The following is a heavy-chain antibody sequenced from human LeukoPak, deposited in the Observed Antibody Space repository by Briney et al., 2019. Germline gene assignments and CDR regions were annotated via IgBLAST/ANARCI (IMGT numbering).Heavy chain of an antibody. Sequence: PSETLSLTCTVSGGSISNYFWSWIRQPPGKGLEWIGYIYYSGSTYYNPSLKSRVTISVDTSKNQFSLKLSSVTAADTAVYYCASRVVPAAPSTYYYYYYMDVWGKGTTVTVSS. CDR3: ASRVVPAAPSTYYYYYYMDV. J-gene: IGHJ6*03. D-gene: IGHD2-2*01. V-gene: IGHV4-59*12. CDR2: IYYSGST. CDR1: GGSISNYF.